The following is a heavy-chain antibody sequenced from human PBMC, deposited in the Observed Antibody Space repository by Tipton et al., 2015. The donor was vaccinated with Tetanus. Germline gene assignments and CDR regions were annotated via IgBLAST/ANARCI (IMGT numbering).Heavy chain of an antibody. CDR3: TTGYDFWGGISPY. D-gene: IGHD3-3*01. CDR2: VRTTTNSYAT. CDR1: GFTFSGSA. J-gene: IGHJ4*02. V-gene: IGHV3-73*01. Sequence: SLRLSCAASGFTFSGSAMHWVRQASGKGLEWVGRVRTTTNSYATESGASVKGRFTISRDDSKNTAYLQMNSLKIEDTAVYYCTTGYDFWGGISPYWGQGTLVTVSS.